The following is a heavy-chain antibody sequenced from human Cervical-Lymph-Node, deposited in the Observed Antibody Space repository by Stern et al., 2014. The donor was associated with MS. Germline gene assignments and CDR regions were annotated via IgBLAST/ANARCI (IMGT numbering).Heavy chain of an antibody. CDR1: GGSINNYY. Sequence: QVQLQESGPGLMKSSETLSITCSVSGGSINNYYWSWIRQHPGKGLEWIGFIYYSGNTSYNPSLKSRVTISIDTSKTQFSLHLSSVTAADTAMYYCARTSLRWTQVEWGQGTLVTVSS. D-gene: IGHD4-23*01. CDR3: ARTSLRWTQVE. V-gene: IGHV4-59*01. CDR2: IYYSGNT. J-gene: IGHJ4*02.